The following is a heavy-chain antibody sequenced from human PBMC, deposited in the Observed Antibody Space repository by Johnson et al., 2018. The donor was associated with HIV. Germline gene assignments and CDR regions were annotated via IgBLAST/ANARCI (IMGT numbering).Heavy chain of an antibody. J-gene: IGHJ3*02. CDR3: AKVLTSSTSWLDDAFDI. V-gene: IGHV3-74*02. CDR2: ITSAGSEK. Sequence: VQLVESGGGLVQPGGSLRLSQTASGFSFSTTWMHWVRQAPGAGLVWVAHITSAGSEKDYPASVKGRFPIPRDNSKNTLFLQMNSLRAEDTAVYYCAKVLTSSTSWLDDAFDICGQGTMVTVSS. CDR1: GFSFSTTW. D-gene: IGHD6-13*01.